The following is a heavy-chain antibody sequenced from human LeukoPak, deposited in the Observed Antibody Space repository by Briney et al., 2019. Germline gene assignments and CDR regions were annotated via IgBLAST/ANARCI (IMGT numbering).Heavy chain of an antibody. J-gene: IGHJ4*02. D-gene: IGHD5-12*01. V-gene: IGHV4-39*07. CDR1: GGSTNNSSYY. Sequence: SETLSLTCTVSGGSTNNSSYYWGWIRQPPGRGLEWIGTIYYTGSTYYNPSLKSRVTMSLETSKNQFSLNLGSVTAADTAVYYCAILWWLVDYWGQGTLVTVSS. CDR2: IYYTGST. CDR3: AILWWLVDY.